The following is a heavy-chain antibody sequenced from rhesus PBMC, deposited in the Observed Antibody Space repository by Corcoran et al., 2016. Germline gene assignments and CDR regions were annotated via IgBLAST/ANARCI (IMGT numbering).Heavy chain of an antibody. Sequence: QVTLKESGPARVKPTQTLPRNCPFSGLSPSTSAMGVGWIRQPPGKALEWLASIYWDDDKYYNTSLKNRLTISKDTSRNQVVIRMTNMDPVDTATYYCARVHGGTYDYWGQGVLVTVSS. V-gene: IGHV2S1*01. J-gene: IGHJ4*01. CDR1: GLSPSTSAMG. CDR3: ARVHGGTYDY. CDR2: IYWDDDK. D-gene: IGHD1-1*01.